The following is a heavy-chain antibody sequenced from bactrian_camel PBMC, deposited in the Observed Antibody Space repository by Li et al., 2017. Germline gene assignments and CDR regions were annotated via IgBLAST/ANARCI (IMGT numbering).Heavy chain of an antibody. Sequence: HVQLVESGGGLVQPGASLTLSCASSGFTHDRHYITWIRQAPGKGLEWVSNIYNDGSKIAYADSVKGRFTISKDNAKKTLYLEMNNLQPNDTAMYYCASRPGTYCSVTYWPENWNYNAWGQGTQVTVS. CDR2: IYNDGSKI. CDR3: ASRPGTYCSVTYWPENWNYNA. CDR1: GFTHDRHY. D-gene: IGHD3*01. J-gene: IGHJ4*01. V-gene: IGHV3-2*01.